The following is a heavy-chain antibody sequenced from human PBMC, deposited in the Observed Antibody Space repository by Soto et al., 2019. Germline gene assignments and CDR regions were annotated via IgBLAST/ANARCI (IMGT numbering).Heavy chain of an antibody. CDR1: GGSITRNNHF. CDR2: IQNGGTN. V-gene: IGHV4-39*01. CDR3: SRLHSCGWCQGSYFDY. J-gene: IGHJ4*02. D-gene: IGHD6-19*01. Sequence: QLQLQESGPGLEKASETLPLTCTVSGGSITRNNHFWGWIRQSPGKVLEWSGSIQNGGTNNYHPSLQSRVVTLAEASTTQFSSMMLSVTAADTAVEYCSRLHSCGWCQGSYFDYWGQGTLVTVSS.